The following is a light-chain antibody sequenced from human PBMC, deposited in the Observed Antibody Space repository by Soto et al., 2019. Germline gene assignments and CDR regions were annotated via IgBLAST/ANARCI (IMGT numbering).Light chain of an antibody. J-gene: IGLJ1*01. CDR3: SSYPSSSLHV. Sequence: QSALTQPASVSGSPGQSITISCTGTSSDVGGYNYVSWYQQHPGKAPKLMIYDVSNRPSGVSNRFSGSKSGNTASLTISGLHADDESDYYCSSYPSSSLHVFGTGTKLTVL. CDR2: DVS. V-gene: IGLV2-14*03. CDR1: SSDVGGYNY.